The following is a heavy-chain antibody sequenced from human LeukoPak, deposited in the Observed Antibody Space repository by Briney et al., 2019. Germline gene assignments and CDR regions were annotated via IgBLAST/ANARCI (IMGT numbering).Heavy chain of an antibody. J-gene: IGHJ4*02. V-gene: IGHV3-48*03. CDR1: GFTFSSYE. D-gene: IGHD5-12*01. CDR3: ARALGATPEGGQ. Sequence: GGSLRLSCAASGFTFSSYEMNWVRQAPGNGLEWVSYISSSGSTIYYADSVKGRFTISRDTAKNTVYLQMNSLRVEDTAVYYCARALGATPEGGQWGQGTLVTVSS. CDR2: ISSSGSTI.